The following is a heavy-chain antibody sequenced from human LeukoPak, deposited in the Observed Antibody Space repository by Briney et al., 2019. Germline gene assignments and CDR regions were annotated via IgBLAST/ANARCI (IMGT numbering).Heavy chain of an antibody. CDR1: GFIVSHKY. CDR3: ARGQIDLLRNYFDS. J-gene: IGHJ4*02. Sequence: GGSLRLSCAASGFIVSHKYMAWVRQAPGKGLEWLSVIYTAGNTVSAESVKGRFIISRDNSRNTVHLQMNSLRDDDTAVYYCARGQIDLLRNYFDSWGPGTLVAVSS. D-gene: IGHD3-22*01. CDR2: IYTAGNT. V-gene: IGHV3-66*01.